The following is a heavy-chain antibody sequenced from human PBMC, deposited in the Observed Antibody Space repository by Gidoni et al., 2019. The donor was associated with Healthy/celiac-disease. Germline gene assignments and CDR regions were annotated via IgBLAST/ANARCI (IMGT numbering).Heavy chain of an antibody. CDR3: ARLPCSSTSCYEGAVAGYPDY. D-gene: IGHD2-2*01. J-gene: IGHJ4*02. CDR1: GGSICSSSYY. V-gene: IGHV4-39*01. CDR2: IYYSGST. Sequence: QLQLQESGPGLVKPSETLSLTCTVSGGSICSSSYYWGWIRQPPGQGLEWIGSIYYSGSTYYNPYRKSRVTRSVDTSKNQFSLKLSSVTAADTAVYYCARLPCSSTSCYEGAVAGYPDYWGQGTLVTVSS.